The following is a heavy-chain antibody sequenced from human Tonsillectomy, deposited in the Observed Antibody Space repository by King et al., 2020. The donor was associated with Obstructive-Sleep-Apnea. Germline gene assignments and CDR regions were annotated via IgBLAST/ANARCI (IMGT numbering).Heavy chain of an antibody. CDR2: IWYDGSKK. V-gene: IGHV3-33*01. CDR3: ARAGTKVVQWGAEYLQH. J-gene: IGHJ1*01. CDR1: GFTFSNYG. Sequence: VQLVESGGGVVQPGRSLRLSCAASGFTFSNYGMHWVRQAPGKGLEWVAVIWYDGSKKYYADSVKGRLTISRDNSKNTLYLQMNSLRAEDTAVYYCARAGTKVVQWGAEYLQHWGQGTLVTVSS. D-gene: IGHD4-23*01.